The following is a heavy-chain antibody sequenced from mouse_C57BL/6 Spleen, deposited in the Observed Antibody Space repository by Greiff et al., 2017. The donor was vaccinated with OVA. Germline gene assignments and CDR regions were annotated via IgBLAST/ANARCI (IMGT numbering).Heavy chain of an antibody. D-gene: IGHD2-10*01. CDR3: AGGSYWAY. J-gene: IGHJ3*01. CDR1: GFTFSDYG. V-gene: IGHV5-17*01. Sequence: EVKLVESGGGLVKPGGSLKLSCAASGFTFSDYGMHWVRQAPEKGLEWVAYISSGSSTIYYADTVKGRFTISRDNAKNTLFLQMTSLRSEDTAMYYWAGGSYWAYWGQGTLVTVSA. CDR2: ISSGSSTI.